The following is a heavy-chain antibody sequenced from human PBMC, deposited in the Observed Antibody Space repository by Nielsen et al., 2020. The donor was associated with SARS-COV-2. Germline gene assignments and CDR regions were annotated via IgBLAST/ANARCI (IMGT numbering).Heavy chain of an antibody. J-gene: IGHJ6*02. CDR2: IYPGDSDT. Sequence: GESLKISCQGSGYSFSTYWIAWVRQMPGKGLEWMGIIYPGDSDTRYSPSFQGQVTISADKSISTAYLQWSSLKASDTAMYYCASGYYDILTGLDYYYGMDVWGQGTTVTVSS. CDR3: ASGYYDILTGLDYYYGMDV. D-gene: IGHD3-9*01. CDR1: GYSFSTYW. V-gene: IGHV5-51*01.